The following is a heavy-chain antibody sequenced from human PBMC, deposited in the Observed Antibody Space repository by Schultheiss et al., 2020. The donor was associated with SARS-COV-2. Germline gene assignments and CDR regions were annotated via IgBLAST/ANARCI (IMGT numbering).Heavy chain of an antibody. D-gene: IGHD3-3*01. CDR1: GFTFSSYG. Sequence: GGSLRLSCAASGFTFSSYGMHWVRQAPGKGLEWVAVIWYDGSNKYYADSVKGRFTISRDNSKNTLYLQMNSLRAEDTAVYYCAREGAAGDFWSGRYYYYGMDVWGQGTTVTVSS. V-gene: IGHV3-33*01. CDR3: AREGAAGDFWSGRYYYYGMDV. CDR2: IWYDGSNK. J-gene: IGHJ6*02.